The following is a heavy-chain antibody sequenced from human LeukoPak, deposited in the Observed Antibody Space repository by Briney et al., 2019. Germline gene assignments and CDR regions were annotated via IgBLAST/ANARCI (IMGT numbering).Heavy chain of an antibody. J-gene: IGHJ4*02. D-gene: IGHD5-18*01. CDR2: ISWNSGSI. CDR1: GFTFDDYA. V-gene: IGHV3-9*01. CDR3: ARGDKAMVSYFDY. Sequence: GRSLRLSCAASGFTFDDYAMHWVRQAPGKGLEWVSGISWNSGSIGYADSVKGRFTISRDNAKNSLYLQMNSLRAEDTAVYYCARGDKAMVSYFDYWGQGTLVTVSS.